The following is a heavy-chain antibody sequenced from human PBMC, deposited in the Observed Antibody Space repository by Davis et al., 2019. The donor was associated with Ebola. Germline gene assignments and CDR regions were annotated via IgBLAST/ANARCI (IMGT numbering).Heavy chain of an antibody. Sequence: ASVKVSSKTSGYTFTTYGISWVRQAPGQGLEWMAWINSYNDNTKYAQKFQDRVTMTTDTSTTTVFMELRNLRSDDTAVYWCARGEGAPDYWGQGTLVTVSS. J-gene: IGHJ4*02. CDR2: INSYNDNT. V-gene: IGHV1-18*01. CDR1: GYTFTTYG. D-gene: IGHD1-26*01. CDR3: ARGEGAPDY.